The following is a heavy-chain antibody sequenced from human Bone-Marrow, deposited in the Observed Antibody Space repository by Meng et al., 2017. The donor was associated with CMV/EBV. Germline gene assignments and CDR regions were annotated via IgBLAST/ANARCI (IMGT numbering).Heavy chain of an antibody. CDR1: GYTFSNYD. J-gene: IGHJ6*02. CDR2: MNPNRGNT. Sequence: ASVKVSCKASGYTFSNYDIIWVRQASGQGLEWVGWMNPNRGNTAYAQKFQGRVTMTRDTSTSIAYMELSSLRSGDTAVYYCAVWSGSYYGMDVWGQGTTVTVSS. CDR3: AVWSGSYYGMDV. V-gene: IGHV1-8*01. D-gene: IGHD3-3*01.